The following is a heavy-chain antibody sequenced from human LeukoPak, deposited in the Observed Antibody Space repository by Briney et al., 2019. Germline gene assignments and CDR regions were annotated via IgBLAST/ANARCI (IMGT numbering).Heavy chain of an antibody. D-gene: IGHD2-15*01. CDR2: IYSGGST. CDR1: GFTFSSYA. J-gene: IGHJ4*02. V-gene: IGHV3-66*01. CDR3: ARDPPTCSGGSCYSVNYFDY. Sequence: GGSLRLSCAASGFTFSSYAMSWVRQAPGKGLEWVSVIYSGGSTYYADSVKGRFTISRDNSKNTLYLQMNSLRAEDTAVYYCARDPPTCSGGSCYSVNYFDYWGQGTLVTVSS.